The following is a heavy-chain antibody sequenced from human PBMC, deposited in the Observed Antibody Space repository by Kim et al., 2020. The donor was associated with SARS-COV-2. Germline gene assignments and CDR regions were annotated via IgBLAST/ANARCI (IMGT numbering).Heavy chain of an antibody. J-gene: IGHJ4*02. CDR1: GFTFSSYA. CDR3: AHFKGYSSSWWEFDY. V-gene: IGHV3-23*01. D-gene: IGHD6-13*01. Sequence: GGSPRLSCAASGFTFSSYAMSWVRQAPGKGLEWVSAISGSGGSTYYADSVKGRFTISRDNSKNTLYLQMNSLRAEDTAVYYCAHFKGYSSSWWEFDYWGQGTLVTVSS. CDR2: ISGSGGST.